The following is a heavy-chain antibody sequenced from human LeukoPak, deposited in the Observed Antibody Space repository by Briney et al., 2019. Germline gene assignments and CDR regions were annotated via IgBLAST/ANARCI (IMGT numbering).Heavy chain of an antibody. CDR3: VKGYCSSTSCYAFDY. D-gene: IGHD2-2*01. J-gene: IGHJ4*02. V-gene: IGHV3-64D*09. CDR1: GFIFSSYA. CDR2: ISSNGGST. Sequence: GGSLRLSCSASGFIFSSYAMHWVRQAPGKGLEYVSGISSNGGSTYYADSVKGRFTISRDNSKNTLYLQMSSLRGEDTAVYYCVKGYCSSTSCYAFDYWGQGTLVTASS.